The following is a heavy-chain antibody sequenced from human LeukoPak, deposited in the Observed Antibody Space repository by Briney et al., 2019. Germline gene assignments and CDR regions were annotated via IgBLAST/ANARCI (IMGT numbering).Heavy chain of an antibody. CDR1: GSTFSSYG. D-gene: IGHD6-19*01. Sequence: GGSLRLSCAASGSTFSSYGMHWVRQAPGKGLEWVAVISYDGSNKYYADSVKGRFTISRDNSKNTLYLQMNSLRAEDTAVYYCAKDRPEPLRLAGAASAPSLDDTVAGTPGVHWGQGTLVTVSS. J-gene: IGHJ4*02. CDR3: AKDRPEPLRLAGAASAPSLDDTVAGTPGVH. CDR2: ISYDGSNK. V-gene: IGHV3-30*18.